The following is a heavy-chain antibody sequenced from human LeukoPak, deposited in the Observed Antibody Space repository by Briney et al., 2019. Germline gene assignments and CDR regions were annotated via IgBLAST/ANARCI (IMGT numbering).Heavy chain of an antibody. Sequence: PGGSLRLSCAASGFTFTSYAMSWVRQAPGKGLEWVSDISGSGGSTYYADSVKGRFTISRDNSKNTLYLQMNSLGAEDTAVYYCAKAGYSYGYIDYWGQGTLVTVSS. D-gene: IGHD5-18*01. J-gene: IGHJ4*02. CDR1: GFTFTSYA. CDR2: ISGSGGST. V-gene: IGHV3-23*01. CDR3: AKAGYSYGYIDY.